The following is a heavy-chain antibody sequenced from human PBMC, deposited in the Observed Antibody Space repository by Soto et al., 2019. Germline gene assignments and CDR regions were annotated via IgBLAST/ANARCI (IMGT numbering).Heavy chain of an antibody. Sequence: SVKVSCKTSGDTFSNYAITWVRQAPGQGLEWMGGIIPIFGTTNYAQKFQGRVAITADESTSTAYMELSTLTSEDTAVYFCARWSSTTSDDAFDVWGQGTLVTVSS. D-gene: IGHD2-2*01. V-gene: IGHV1-69*13. CDR2: IIPIFGTT. CDR3: ARWSSTTSDDAFDV. J-gene: IGHJ3*01. CDR1: GDTFSNYA.